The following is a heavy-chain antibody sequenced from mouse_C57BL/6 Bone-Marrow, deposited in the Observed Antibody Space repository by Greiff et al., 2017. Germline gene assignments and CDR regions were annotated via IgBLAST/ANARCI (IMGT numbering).Heavy chain of an antibody. D-gene: IGHD1-1*01. CDR1: GYTFPSYD. V-gene: IGHV1-85*01. CDR2: IYPRAGST. Sequence: VQLQQSGPELVKPGASVKLSCKASGYTFPSYDINWVKQRPGQGLEWIGWIYPRAGSTKYNEKFKGKATLTVDTSSSTAYMELHSLTSEDSAVYFCARGHYDGISFYAMDYWGQGTSVTVSS. J-gene: IGHJ4*01. CDR3: ARGHYDGISFYAMDY.